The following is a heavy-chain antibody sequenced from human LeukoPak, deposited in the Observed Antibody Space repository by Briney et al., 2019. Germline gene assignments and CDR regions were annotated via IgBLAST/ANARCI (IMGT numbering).Heavy chain of an antibody. V-gene: IGHV1-69*06. Sequence: ASVKVSCKASGGTFSSYAISWVRQAPGQGLEWMGGIIPIFGTANYAQTFQGRVTITADKSTSTAYMELSSLRSEDTAVYYCARDSGDFYYYMDVWGKGTTVTVSS. CDR3: ARDSGDFYYYMDV. CDR1: GGTFSSYA. D-gene: IGHD4-17*01. J-gene: IGHJ6*03. CDR2: IIPIFGTA.